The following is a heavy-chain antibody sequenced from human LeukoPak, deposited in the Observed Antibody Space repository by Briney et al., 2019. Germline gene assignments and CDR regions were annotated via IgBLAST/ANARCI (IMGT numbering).Heavy chain of an antibody. J-gene: IGHJ4*02. D-gene: IGHD6-13*01. CDR2: INSDGSST. V-gene: IGHV3-74*01. Sequence: GGSLRLSCAASGFTFSSYWMHWVRQAPGKGLVWVSRINSDGSSTSYADSVKGRFTISRDNAKNTLYLQMNSLRDEDTAVYYCVRSWGSSWYWFDYWGQGTLVTVSS. CDR1: GFTFSSYW. CDR3: VRSWGSSWYWFDY.